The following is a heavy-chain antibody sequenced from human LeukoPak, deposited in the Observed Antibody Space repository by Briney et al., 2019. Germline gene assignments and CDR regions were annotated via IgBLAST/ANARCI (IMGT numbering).Heavy chain of an antibody. CDR2: IYYSGST. CDR1: GGSISSYY. J-gene: IGHJ6*03. CDR3: ARVGETTWVSYYYYYMDV. Sequence: PSETLSLTCTVSGGSISSYYWSWIRQPPGKGLEWIGYIYYSGSTNYNPSLKSRVTISVDTSKNQFSLKLSSVTAADTAVYYCARVGETTWVSYYYYYMDVWGKGTTVTVSS. V-gene: IGHV4-59*01. D-gene: IGHD4-17*01.